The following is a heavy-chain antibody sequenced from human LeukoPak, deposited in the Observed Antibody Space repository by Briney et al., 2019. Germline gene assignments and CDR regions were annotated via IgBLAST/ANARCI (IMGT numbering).Heavy chain of an antibody. J-gene: IGHJ4*02. CDR3: ATRVVAGIPYYFDH. CDR1: GYTFSGYY. Sequence: ASVKASCKTSGYTFSGYYMHWVRQAPGQGLEWMGWMNPNSGGSNYAQKFQGRVTLTRDTSIGTAYMELSSLRSDDTAVYYCATRVVAGIPYYFDHWGQGTLVTVSS. D-gene: IGHD6-19*01. CDR2: MNPNSGGS. V-gene: IGHV1-2*02.